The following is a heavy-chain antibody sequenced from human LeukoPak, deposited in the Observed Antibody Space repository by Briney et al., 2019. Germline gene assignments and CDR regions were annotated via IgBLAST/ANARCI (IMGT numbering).Heavy chain of an antibody. V-gene: IGHV1-69*04. D-gene: IGHD2-21*02. Sequence: GASVKVSCKASGYTFTSYYMHWVRQAPGQGLEWMGRIIPILGIANYAQKFQGRVTITADKSTSTAYMELSSLRYEDTAVYYCAGGLCCDDAFDIWEPGTMATVS. CDR1: GYTFTSYY. CDR2: IIPILGIA. CDR3: AGGLCCDDAFDI. J-gene: IGHJ3*02.